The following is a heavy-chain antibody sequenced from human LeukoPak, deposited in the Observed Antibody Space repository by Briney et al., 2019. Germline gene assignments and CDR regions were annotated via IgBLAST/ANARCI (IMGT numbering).Heavy chain of an antibody. D-gene: IGHD6-19*01. J-gene: IGHJ4*02. CDR1: GFTFSSYW. Sequence: GGSLRLSCAASGFTFSSYWMSWVRQAPGKGLEWVANIKQDGSEKYYVDSVKGRFTISRDNAKNSLYLQMNSLRAEDTAVYYCARAGGARNGWPRSFDYWGQGTLVTVSS. V-gene: IGHV3-7*01. CDR2: IKQDGSEK. CDR3: ARAGGARNGWPRSFDY.